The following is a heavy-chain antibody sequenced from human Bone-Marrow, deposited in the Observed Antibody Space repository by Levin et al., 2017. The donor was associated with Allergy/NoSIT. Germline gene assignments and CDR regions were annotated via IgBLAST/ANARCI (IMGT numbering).Heavy chain of an antibody. V-gene: IGHV3-30-3*01. CDR1: GFTFSAYS. CDR2: ISHDGLQK. Sequence: QPGGSLRLSCAASGFTFSAYSMHWVRQAPGKGLEWVAVISHDGLQKNYADSVKGRFTISRDDSKNMLYLQMNSLRPNDTAIYYCARDIVATSTGDYFGYWGQGTLVTVSS. CDR3: ARDIVATSTGDYFGY. J-gene: IGHJ4*02. D-gene: IGHD5-12*01.